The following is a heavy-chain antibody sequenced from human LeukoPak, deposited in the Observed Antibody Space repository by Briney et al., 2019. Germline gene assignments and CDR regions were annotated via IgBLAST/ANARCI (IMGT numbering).Heavy chain of an antibody. CDR3: ARAPLTYYDFWSGPEIFDY. CDR2: ISAYNGNT. Sequence: ASVKVSCKASGYTFTSYGISWARQAPGQGLEWMGWISAYNGNTNYAQKLQGRVTMTTDTSTSTAYMELRSLRSDDTAVYYCARAPLTYYDFWSGPEIFDYWGQGTLVTVSS. D-gene: IGHD3-3*01. V-gene: IGHV1-18*01. CDR1: GYTFTSYG. J-gene: IGHJ4*02.